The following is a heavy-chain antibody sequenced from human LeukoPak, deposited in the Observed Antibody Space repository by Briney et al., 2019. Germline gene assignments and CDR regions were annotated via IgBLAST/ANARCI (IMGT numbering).Heavy chain of an antibody. Sequence: PGGSLRLSCVGSGFTFGNYAMNWVRQAPGKGLEWVAAISGRGGDTFYADSVKGRFTFSRDNSKNTMFLQMNSLRAEDTALYYCANQSPRLAVCPLWGQGTMVTVSS. CDR1: GFTFGNYA. V-gene: IGHV3-23*01. J-gene: IGHJ3*01. D-gene: IGHD6-19*01. CDR2: ISGRGGDT. CDR3: ANQSPRLAVCPL.